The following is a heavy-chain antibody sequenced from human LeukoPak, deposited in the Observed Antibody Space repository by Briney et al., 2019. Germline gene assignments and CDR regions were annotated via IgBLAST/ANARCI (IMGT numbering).Heavy chain of an antibody. D-gene: IGHD1-26*01. CDR1: GFTFSSYW. V-gene: IGHV3-7*01. Sequence: GGSLRLSCAASGFTFSSYWMTWVRQAPGKGLEWVANIKQDGREKYYVDSVKGRFTISRDNAKNSLYLQMNSLRAEGTAVYYCARHSGTYFDYWGQGTLVTVSS. CDR3: ARHSGTYFDY. J-gene: IGHJ4*02. CDR2: IKQDGREK.